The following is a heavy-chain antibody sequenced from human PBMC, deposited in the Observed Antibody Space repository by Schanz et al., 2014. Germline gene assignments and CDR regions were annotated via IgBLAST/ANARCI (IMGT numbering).Heavy chain of an antibody. V-gene: IGHV4-59*01. CDR1: GGSISSYY. Sequence: QVQLQESGPGLVRPSETLSLTCTVSGGSISSYYWSWIRQSPGKGPEWIGYITYSGGPSHSASLKTRVTIALDTAKNQFALKVPSVTAADTAIYYCARGHSTSRERGSHYYMDVWGKGTTVTVSS. CDR3: ARGHSTSRERGSHYYMDV. J-gene: IGHJ6*03. D-gene: IGHD2-2*01. CDR2: ITYSGGP.